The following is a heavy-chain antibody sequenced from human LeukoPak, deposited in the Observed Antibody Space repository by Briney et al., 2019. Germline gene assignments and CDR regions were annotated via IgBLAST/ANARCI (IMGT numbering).Heavy chain of an antibody. J-gene: IGHJ3*02. Sequence: SETLSLTCSVSGYSISSGYYWGWIRQPPGKGLEWIGSIFHSGSTYKNPSLKSRVTISVDTSKNQFSLKLSSVTAADTAVYYCARGRGEAVAGMRAFDIWGQGTMVTVSS. CDR1: GYSISSGYY. D-gene: IGHD6-19*01. CDR3: ARGRGEAVAGMRAFDI. CDR2: IFHSGST. V-gene: IGHV4-38-2*02.